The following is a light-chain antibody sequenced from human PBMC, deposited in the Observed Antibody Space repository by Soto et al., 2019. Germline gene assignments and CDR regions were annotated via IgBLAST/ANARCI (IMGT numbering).Light chain of an antibody. Sequence: QSALTQPASVSGSPGQSITISCTGTSSDVGGYNYVSWFQQHPGKAPKLMIYDVTYRPSGVSNRFSGSKSGNTASLTISGLKNEDEADYFCCSYTRSSTYVFGTGTKVXVL. CDR2: DVT. CDR1: SSDVGGYNY. CDR3: CSYTRSSTYV. V-gene: IGLV2-14*01. J-gene: IGLJ1*01.